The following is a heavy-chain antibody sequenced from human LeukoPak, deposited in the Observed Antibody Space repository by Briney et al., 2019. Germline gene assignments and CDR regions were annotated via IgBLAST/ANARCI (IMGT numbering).Heavy chain of an antibody. D-gene: IGHD5-12*01. CDR3: AREFSGYDLVSYFDY. CDR1: GGTFSSYA. CDR2: IIPIFGTA. Sequence: ASVKVSCKASGGTFSSYAISWVRQAPGQGLEWTGGIIPIFGTANYAQKFQGRVTITTDESTSTAYMELSSLRSEDTAVYYCAREFSGYDLVSYFDYWGQGTLVTVSS. J-gene: IGHJ4*02. V-gene: IGHV1-69*05.